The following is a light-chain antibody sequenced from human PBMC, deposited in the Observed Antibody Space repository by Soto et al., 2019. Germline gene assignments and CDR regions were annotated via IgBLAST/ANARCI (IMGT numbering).Light chain of an antibody. CDR1: SGDVGGYNY. J-gene: IGLJ1*01. V-gene: IGLV2-14*01. CDR3: SSYTSSSSLYV. CDR2: GVT. Sequence: QSALTQPASVSGSPGQSITISCTGTSGDVGGYNYVSWYQQHPGKAPKLMIYGVTNRPSGVSNRFSGSKSANTASLTISGLQAEDEADYYCSSYTSSSSLYVFGTGTKLTVL.